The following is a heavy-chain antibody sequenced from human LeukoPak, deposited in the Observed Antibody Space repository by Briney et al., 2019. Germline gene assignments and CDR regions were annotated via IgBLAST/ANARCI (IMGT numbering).Heavy chain of an antibody. CDR3: ARDPYYYDGSGYRTEYFQH. D-gene: IGHD3-22*01. CDR2: IYHSGTA. V-gene: IGHV4-38-2*01. CDR1: GYSITSGYY. J-gene: IGHJ1*01. Sequence: SETLSLTCAVSGYSITSGYYWGWIRQPPGKGLEWIGSIYHSGTASYNPTLKSRVTISVDTSKNQFSLELSSVTAADTAVYYCARDPYYYDGSGYRTEYFQHWGQGTLVTVSS.